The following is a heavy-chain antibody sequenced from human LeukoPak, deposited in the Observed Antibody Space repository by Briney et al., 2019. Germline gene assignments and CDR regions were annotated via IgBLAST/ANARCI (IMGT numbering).Heavy chain of an antibody. CDR3: TSTLCY. CDR2: IKTKTDGGTT. V-gene: IGHV3-15*01. CDR1: GFTLSNAW. Sequence: PGGSLRLSCAASGFTLSNAWMTSVRQAPGKGLEWVGRIKTKTDGGTTDYAAPVKGRFTISRDDSKNTLFLQMNSLRTEDTAVYYSTSTLCYWGQGTLVTVSS. J-gene: IGHJ4*02.